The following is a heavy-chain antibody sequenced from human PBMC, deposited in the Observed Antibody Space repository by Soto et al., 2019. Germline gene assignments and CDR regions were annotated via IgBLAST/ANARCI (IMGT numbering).Heavy chain of an antibody. Sequence: GGSLRLSCAASGFTFSSYAMHWVRQAPGKGLEWVAVISYDGSNKYYADSVKGRFTISRDNSKNTLYLQMNSLRAEDTAVYYCARDRGGYNYDYGMDVWGQGTTVTVSS. D-gene: IGHD5-12*01. J-gene: IGHJ6*02. CDR2: ISYDGSNK. V-gene: IGHV3-30-3*01. CDR3: ARDRGGYNYDYGMDV. CDR1: GFTFSSYA.